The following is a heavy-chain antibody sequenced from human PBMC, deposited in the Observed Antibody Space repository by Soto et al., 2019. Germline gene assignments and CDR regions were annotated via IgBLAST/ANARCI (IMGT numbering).Heavy chain of an antibody. CDR3: ARGGIAARPLYFDY. Sequence: SETLSLTCAVYGGSFSGYYWSWIRQPPGKGLEWIGEINHSGSTNYNPPLKSRVTISVDTSKNQFSLKLSSVTAADTAVYYCARGGIAARPLYFDYWGQGTLVTVSS. CDR2: INHSGST. CDR1: GGSFSGYY. D-gene: IGHD6-6*01. J-gene: IGHJ4*02. V-gene: IGHV4-34*01.